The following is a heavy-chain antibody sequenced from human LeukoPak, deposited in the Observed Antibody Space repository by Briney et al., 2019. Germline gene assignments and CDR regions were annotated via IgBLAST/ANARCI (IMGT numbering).Heavy chain of an antibody. Sequence: PGGSLRLSCAASGFTFSDYYMSWIRQAPGKGLEWVSYISSSGSTIYYAHSVKGRFTISRDNAKNSLYLQMNSLRAEDTAVYYCARDSTAYSYGLFDYWGQGTLVTVSS. V-gene: IGHV3-11*04. CDR3: ARDSTAYSYGLFDY. CDR2: ISSSGSTI. D-gene: IGHD5-18*01. J-gene: IGHJ4*02. CDR1: GFTFSDYY.